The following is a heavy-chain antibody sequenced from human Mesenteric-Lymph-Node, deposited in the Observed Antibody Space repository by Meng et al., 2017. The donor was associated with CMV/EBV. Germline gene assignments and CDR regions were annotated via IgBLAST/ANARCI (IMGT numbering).Heavy chain of an antibody. Sequence: GGSLRLSCAASGFTFSIYGMHWVRQAPGKGLEWVAFIRYDGSNKYYADSVKGRFTISRDNSKNTLYLQMNGLRAEDTAVYYCAKDLGRYYDILTGYWYWGQGTLVTVS. CDR1: GFTFSIYG. CDR2: IRYDGSNK. J-gene: IGHJ4*02. D-gene: IGHD3-9*01. CDR3: AKDLGRYYDILTGYWY. V-gene: IGHV3-30*02.